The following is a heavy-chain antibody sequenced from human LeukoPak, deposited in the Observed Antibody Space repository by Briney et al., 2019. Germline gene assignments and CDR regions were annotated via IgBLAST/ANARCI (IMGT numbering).Heavy chain of an antibody. V-gene: IGHV3-30-3*01. Sequence: GGSLRLSCAAPGFTFSSYAMHWVRQAPGKGLEWVAVISYDGSNKYYADSVKGRFTISRDNSKNTLYLQMNSLKTEDTAVYYCARIYNFAFDIWGQGTMVTVSS. CDR2: ISYDGSNK. D-gene: IGHD1-1*01. CDR1: GFTFSSYA. J-gene: IGHJ3*02. CDR3: ARIYNFAFDI.